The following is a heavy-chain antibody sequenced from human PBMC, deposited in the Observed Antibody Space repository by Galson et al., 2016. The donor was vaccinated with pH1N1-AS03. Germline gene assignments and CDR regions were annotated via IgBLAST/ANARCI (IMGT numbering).Heavy chain of an antibody. J-gene: IGHJ3*02. CDR3: ARHLRLGKGAFEI. D-gene: IGHD7-27*01. Sequence: SETLSLTCTVSAGSISTYYWTWIRQPPGRGLEWIGYIYFSGRTNCSPSLKSRANISLDTSKNQFSLKLNSVTAADTAVYYCARHLRLGKGAFEIWGQGIPVTVSS. CDR1: AGSISTYY. CDR2: IYFSGRT. V-gene: IGHV4-59*08.